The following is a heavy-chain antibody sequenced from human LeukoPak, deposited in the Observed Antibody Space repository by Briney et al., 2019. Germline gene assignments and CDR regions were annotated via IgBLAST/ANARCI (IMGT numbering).Heavy chain of an antibody. J-gene: IGHJ4*02. CDR1: GYSFTHYG. CDR2: ISAYNGDT. Sequence: ASVKVSCKTSGYSFTHYGITWVRQAPGQGLEWVGWISAYNGDTKYAQNFQDRVTMTTDTSTSTAYMELRSLTSDDTAVYYCARDKYSSSWYEDYWGQGTLVTVSS. D-gene: IGHD6-13*01. CDR3: ARDKYSSSWYEDY. V-gene: IGHV1-18*01.